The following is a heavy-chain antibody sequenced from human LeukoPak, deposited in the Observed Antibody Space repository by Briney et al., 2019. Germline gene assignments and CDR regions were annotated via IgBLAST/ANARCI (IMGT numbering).Heavy chain of an antibody. D-gene: IGHD1-26*01. V-gene: IGHV1-69*05. J-gene: IGHJ4*02. CDR3: ASQSGSSRPPSDY. CDR2: IIPIFGTA. Sequence: GASVKVSCKASGGTCSSYAISWVRQATGQGLEWMGGIIPIFGTANYAQKFQGRVTMTRDTSTSTVYMELSSLRSEDTAVYYCASQSGSSRPPSDYWGQGTLVTVSS. CDR1: GGTCSSYA.